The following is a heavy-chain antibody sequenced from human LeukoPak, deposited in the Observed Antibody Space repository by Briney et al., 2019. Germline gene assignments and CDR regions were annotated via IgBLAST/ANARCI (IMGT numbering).Heavy chain of an antibody. CDR1: GYTFTSYD. D-gene: IGHD6-13*01. Sequence: GASVTVSCKASGYTFTSYDINWVRQATGQGLEWMGWMNPNSGNTGYAQKFQGRVTITRNTSISTAYMELSSLRSEDTAVYYCARNRIAAAGVFWGVYYYYYMDVWGKGTTVTVSS. CDR3: ARNRIAAAGVFWGVYYYYYMDV. V-gene: IGHV1-8*03. CDR2: MNPNSGNT. J-gene: IGHJ6*03.